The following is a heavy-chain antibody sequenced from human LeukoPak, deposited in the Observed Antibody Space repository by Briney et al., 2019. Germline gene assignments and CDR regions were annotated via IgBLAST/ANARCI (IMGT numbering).Heavy chain of an antibody. CDR1: GFTFSSYE. CDR2: ISSSGNII. Sequence: GGSLRLSCAASGFTFSSYEMNWVRQAPGTGLEWVSYISSSGNIIYYADSVKGRFTISRDNAKNSLYLQMNSLRAEDAAVYYCARDSQSTKRELDYWGQGTLVTVSS. CDR3: ARDSQSTKRELDY. V-gene: IGHV3-48*03. J-gene: IGHJ4*02. D-gene: IGHD5/OR15-5a*01.